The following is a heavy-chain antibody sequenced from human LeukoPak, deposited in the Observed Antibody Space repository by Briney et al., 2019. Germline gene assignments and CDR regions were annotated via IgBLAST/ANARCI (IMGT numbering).Heavy chain of an antibody. D-gene: IGHD4-17*01. CDR2: IDSGGITI. J-gene: IGHJ4*02. Sequence: GGSLRLSCEGSGFPFSSYEMNWLRQTPGKGLEWVSHIDSGGITIYYADPVKGRFTISRDNAKNSIYLQMDSLRVEDTAIYYCARDSVGDLLDYWGQGTPVTVSS. V-gene: IGHV3-48*03. CDR1: GFPFSSYE. CDR3: ARDSVGDLLDY.